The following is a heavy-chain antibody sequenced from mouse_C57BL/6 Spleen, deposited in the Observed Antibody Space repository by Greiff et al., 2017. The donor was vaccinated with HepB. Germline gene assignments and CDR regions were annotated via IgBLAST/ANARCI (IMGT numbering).Heavy chain of an antibody. V-gene: IGHV5-16*01. CDR1: GSPFRDYY. CDR2: IIYDGSST. CDR3: AREGATVGDYDV. J-gene: IGHJ1*03. Sequence: EVMLVGFEGGLVQPGSSMKLSCTASGSPFRDYYMAWVRQVPDKGLEWVANIIYDGSSTYYLDSLKSRFIISRDNAKNILYLQMSSLKSEDTATYYCAREGATVGDYDVWGTGTTVTVAS. D-gene: IGHD1-1*01.